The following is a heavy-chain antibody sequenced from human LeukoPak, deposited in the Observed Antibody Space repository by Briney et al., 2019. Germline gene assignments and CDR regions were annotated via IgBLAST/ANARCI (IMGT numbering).Heavy chain of an antibody. CDR2: IKQDGSE. CDR1: GFTFSAYW. CDR3: AKARRDNYVGYFDY. Sequence: PGGSLRLSCAASGFTFSAYWMTWVRPAPGGGLEWVANIKQDGSEKYVDSVKGRFTISRDNSKNTLYLQMNSLRAEDTAVYYCAKARRDNYVGYFDYWGQGTLVTVSS. D-gene: IGHD4-11*01. V-gene: IGHV3-7*03. J-gene: IGHJ4*02.